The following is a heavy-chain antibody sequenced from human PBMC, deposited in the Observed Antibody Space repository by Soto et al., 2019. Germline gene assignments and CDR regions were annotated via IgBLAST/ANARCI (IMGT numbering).Heavy chain of an antibody. CDR2: IYTSGST. CDR3: ARDHGGVVPATISQRGVWFDP. CDR1: GGSISSYY. Sequence: SETLSLTCTVSGGSISSYYWSWIRQPAGKGLEWIGRIYTSGSTNYNPSLKSRVTMSVDTSKNQFSLKLSSVTAADTAVYYCARDHGGVVPATISQRGVWFDPWGQGTMVTVYS. V-gene: IGHV4-4*07. D-gene: IGHD2-2*02. J-gene: IGHJ5*02.